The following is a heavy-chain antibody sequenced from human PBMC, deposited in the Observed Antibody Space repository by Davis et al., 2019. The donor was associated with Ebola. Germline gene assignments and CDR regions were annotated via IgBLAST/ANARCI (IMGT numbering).Heavy chain of an antibody. D-gene: IGHD2-15*01. CDR3: ARDSRGGGVTAKDLPY. V-gene: IGHV3-30-3*01. CDR1: GFTFSNFA. Sequence: GESLKISCAASGFTFSNFAMHWVRQAPGKGLEWVAVIAYDGSTKYYADSVKGRFTISRDDSKNTVSLQVNSLRPEDTAVYYWARDSRGGGVTAKDLPYWGQGTLVTVSS. CDR2: IAYDGSTK. J-gene: IGHJ1*01.